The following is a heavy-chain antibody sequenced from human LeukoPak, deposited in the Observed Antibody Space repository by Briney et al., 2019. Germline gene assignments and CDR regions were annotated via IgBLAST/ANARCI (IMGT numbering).Heavy chain of an antibody. CDR2: ISYDGSNK. CDR1: GFTFSNYE. J-gene: IGHJ6*02. Sequence: GGSLRLSCAASGFTFSNYEMNWVRQAPGKGLEWVAVISYDGSNKYYADSVKGRFTISRDNSKNTLYLQMNSLRAEDTAVYYCASPSKPHLGWDGMDVWGQGTTVTVSS. D-gene: IGHD1-26*01. CDR3: ASPSKPHLGWDGMDV. V-gene: IGHV3-30-3*01.